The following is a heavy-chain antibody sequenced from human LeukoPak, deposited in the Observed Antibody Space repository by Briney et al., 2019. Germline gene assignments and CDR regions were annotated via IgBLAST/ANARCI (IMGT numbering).Heavy chain of an antibody. V-gene: IGHV3-21*01. CDR1: GFSFSSHS. CDR2: ITSSGTYI. J-gene: IGHJ4*02. CDR3: ATDTGGVDY. Sequence: PGGSLRLSCAVSGFSFSSHSMNWVRQAPGKGLEWVSSITSSGTYINYADSVKGRFTISRDDAKNSLYLQMNSLRAEDTAVYYCATDTGGVDYWGQGTLVTVSS. D-gene: IGHD3-10*01.